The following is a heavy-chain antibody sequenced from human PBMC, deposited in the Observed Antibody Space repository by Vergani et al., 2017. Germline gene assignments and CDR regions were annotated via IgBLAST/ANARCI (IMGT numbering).Heavy chain of an antibody. V-gene: IGHV3-30*18. D-gene: IGHD3-3*01. CDR3: AKASGPSPYYYYYYMDF. J-gene: IGHJ6*03. CDR2: ISYDGSNK. Sequence: QVQLVESGGGVVQPGRSLRLSCAASGFTFSSYSMHWVRQAPGKGLEWVAVISYDGSNKYYADSVKGRFTISRDNSKNTLYLQMNSLRAEDTAVYYCAKASGPSPYYYYYYMDFWGKGTTVTVSS. CDR1: GFTFSSYS.